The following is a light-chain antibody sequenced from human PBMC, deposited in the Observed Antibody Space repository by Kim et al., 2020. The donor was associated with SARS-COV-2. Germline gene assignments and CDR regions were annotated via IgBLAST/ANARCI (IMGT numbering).Light chain of an antibody. Sequence: RTTINCKSGRSVLYSSNNKNYLAWYQQKPGQPPKLLIYWASTRESGVPDRFSGSGSGTDFTLTISSLQAEDVAVYYCQQYYSTPHTFGQGTKLEI. CDR2: WAS. V-gene: IGKV4-1*01. CDR3: QQYYSTPHT. J-gene: IGKJ2*01. CDR1: RSVLYSSNNKNY.